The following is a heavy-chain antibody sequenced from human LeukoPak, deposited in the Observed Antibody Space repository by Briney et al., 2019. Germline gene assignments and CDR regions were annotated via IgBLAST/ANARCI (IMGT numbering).Heavy chain of an antibody. V-gene: IGHV3-23*01. D-gene: IGHD5-18*01. J-gene: IGHJ4*02. CDR3: ARLGMTAMGPFDY. CDR1: GFTFSSYG. CDR2: ISGSGGST. Sequence: GGSLRLSCAASGFTFSSYGMSWVRQAPGKGLEWVSAISGSGGSTYYADSVKGRFTISRDNAKNSLYLQMNSLRAEDTAVYYCARLGMTAMGPFDYWGQGTLVTVSS.